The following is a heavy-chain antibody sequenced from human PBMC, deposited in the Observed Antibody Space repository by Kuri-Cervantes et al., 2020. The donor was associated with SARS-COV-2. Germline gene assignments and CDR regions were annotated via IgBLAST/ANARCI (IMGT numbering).Heavy chain of an antibody. J-gene: IGHJ6*03. Sequence: GGSLRLSCVASGFTFSSNSMNWFRQTPGKGLEWVGFSRSKAYGGTSEYAASVKDRFTISRDDTGTTAYLQMNSLKTEDTAVYYCTTGPSVAVRPDSYFYMDVWGKGTTVTVSS. CDR2: SRSKAYGGTS. CDR1: GFTFSSNS. D-gene: IGHD3-10*01. V-gene: IGHV3-49*03. CDR3: TTGPSVAVRPDSYFYMDV.